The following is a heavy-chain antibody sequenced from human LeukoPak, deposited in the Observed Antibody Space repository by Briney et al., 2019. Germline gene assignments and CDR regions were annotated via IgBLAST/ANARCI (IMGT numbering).Heavy chain of an antibody. Sequence: ASVKVSCKASGYTFTGYYMHWVRQAPGQGLEWMGRINPNSGGTNYAQKFQGRVTMTRDTSISTAYMELSRLRSDDTAVYYCARGYCSGGSCFYFDYWGLGTLVTVSS. CDR3: ARGYCSGGSCFYFDY. J-gene: IGHJ4*02. CDR1: GYTFTGYY. D-gene: IGHD2-15*01. CDR2: INPNSGGT. V-gene: IGHV1-2*06.